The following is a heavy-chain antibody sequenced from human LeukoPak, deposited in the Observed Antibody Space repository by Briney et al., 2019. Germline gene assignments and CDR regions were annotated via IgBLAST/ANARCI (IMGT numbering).Heavy chain of an antibody. J-gene: IGHJ4*02. Sequence: SETLSLTCTVSGGSIGVYYWSWMRQSAGRGLELIGRIFASGTTNYNPSLQSRVTMSVDTSKNQFSLKVASMTAADTAVYYCARGGSYLDSWGQGTLVTVAS. CDR1: GGSIGVYY. D-gene: IGHD3-16*01. CDR2: IFASGTT. V-gene: IGHV4-4*07. CDR3: ARGGSYLDS.